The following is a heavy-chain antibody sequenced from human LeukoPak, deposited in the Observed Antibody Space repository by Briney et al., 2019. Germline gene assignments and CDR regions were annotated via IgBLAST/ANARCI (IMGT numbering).Heavy chain of an antibody. D-gene: IGHD3-9*01. Sequence: PSETLSLTCTVSGGSISSGGYYWSWIRQPPGKGLEWIGYIYHSGSTYYNPSLKSRVTISVDRSKNQFSLKLSSVTAADTAVYYCARGQILTGYYRWFDPWGQGTLVTVSS. V-gene: IGHV4-30-2*01. CDR1: GGSISSGGYY. J-gene: IGHJ5*02. CDR2: IYHSGST. CDR3: ARGQILTGYYRWFDP.